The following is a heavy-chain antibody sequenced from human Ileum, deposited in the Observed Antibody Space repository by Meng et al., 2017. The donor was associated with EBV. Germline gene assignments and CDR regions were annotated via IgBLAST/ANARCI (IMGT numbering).Heavy chain of an antibody. CDR2: VYHRGDT. J-gene: IGHJ4*02. CDR1: GDSISSDIW. V-gene: IGHV4-4*02. CDR3: GRDQGRELINH. D-gene: IGHD1-7*01. Sequence: QVQLQESGPGLVKPSGTLSLTCTVSGDSISSDIWWSWVRQPPGKGLEWIGEVYHRGDTNYNPSLKSRVDISVDKSKNQFYLSLFSVTAADTAVYYCGRDQGRELINHWGQGTLVTVFS.